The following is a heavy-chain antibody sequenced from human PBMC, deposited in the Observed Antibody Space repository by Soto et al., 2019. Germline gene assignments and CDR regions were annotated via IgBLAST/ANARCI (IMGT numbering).Heavy chain of an antibody. CDR2: INPSGGST. CDR3: ARAMSRSRWSYDAFDI. CDR1: GYTFTSYY. Sequence: ASVKVSCKASGYTFTSYYMHWVRQAPGQGLEWMGIINPSGGSTSYAQKFQGRVTMTRDTSTSTVYMELSSLRSEDTAVYYCARAMSRSRWSYDAFDIWGQGTMVTVSS. J-gene: IGHJ3*02. V-gene: IGHV1-46*01. D-gene: IGHD6-13*01.